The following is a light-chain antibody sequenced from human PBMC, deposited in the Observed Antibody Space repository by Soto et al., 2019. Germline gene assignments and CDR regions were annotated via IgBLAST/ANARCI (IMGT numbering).Light chain of an antibody. V-gene: IGKV4-1*01. Sequence: DIVMTQSPDSLAVSLGERATINCKSSQSVLYSSNNKNYLDWYQQKPGQPPKLLISWASTRESGVPDRSSGSGSGTDFTLTISSLQAEDVAVYYCQQYYSTPYTFGQGTKLEIK. CDR3: QQYYSTPYT. CDR2: WAS. CDR1: QSVLYSSNNKNY. J-gene: IGKJ2*01.